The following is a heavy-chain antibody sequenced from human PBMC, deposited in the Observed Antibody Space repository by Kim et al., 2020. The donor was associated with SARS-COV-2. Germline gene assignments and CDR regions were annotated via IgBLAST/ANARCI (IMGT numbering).Heavy chain of an antibody. J-gene: IGHJ4*02. D-gene: IGHD3-10*01. CDR1: GGSISSGGYY. V-gene: IGHV4-31*03. Sequence: SETLSLTCTVSGGSISSGGYYWSWIRQHPGKGLEWIGYIYYSGSTYYNPSLKSRVTISVDTSKNQFSLKLSSVTAADTAVYYCARDRGIYGSGSYYNEYYFDYWGQGTLVTVSS. CDR2: IYYSGST. CDR3: ARDRGIYGSGSYYNEYYFDY.